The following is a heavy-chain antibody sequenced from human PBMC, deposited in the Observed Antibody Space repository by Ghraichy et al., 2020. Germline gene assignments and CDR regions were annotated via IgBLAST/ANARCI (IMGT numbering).Heavy chain of an antibody. CDR3: AKHHEGWYGATYYHYGMDV. CDR1: GFTFSSYA. D-gene: IGHD6-19*01. Sequence: GGSLRLSCAASGFTFSSYAMSWVRQAPGKGLEWVSTISGSGGTTYYADSVKGRFTISRDNSKNTLYLQMNSLRAEDTAVYYCAKHHEGWYGATYYHYGMDVWGQGTTVTVSS. CDR2: ISGSGGTT. J-gene: IGHJ6*02. V-gene: IGHV3-23*01.